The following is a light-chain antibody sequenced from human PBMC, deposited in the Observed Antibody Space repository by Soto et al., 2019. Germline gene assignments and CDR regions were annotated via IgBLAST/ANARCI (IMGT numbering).Light chain of an antibody. Sequence: QSVLNQPPSASWSPGQSVTISCPGTSSDVGCYNYVSWYQQHPGKVPKLMIYEVSERPSGVPDRFSGSKYVNTASPTVSGLQAEDEDDYYCSSYACSTVIFGGGTKLTVL. CDR2: EVS. CDR3: SSYACSTVI. V-gene: IGLV2-8*01. CDR1: SSDVGCYNY. J-gene: IGLJ2*01.